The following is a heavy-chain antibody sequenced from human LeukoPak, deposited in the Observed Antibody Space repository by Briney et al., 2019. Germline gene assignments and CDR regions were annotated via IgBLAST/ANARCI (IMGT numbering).Heavy chain of an antibody. CDR2: ISGSGGST. V-gene: IGHV3-23*01. D-gene: IGHD1-26*01. CDR3: AKDKVGATNLNWFDP. J-gene: IGHJ5*02. Sequence: GSLRLSCAASGFTFSSYAMGWVRQAPGKGLEWVSAISGSGGSTYYADSVKGRFTISRDDSKNTLYLQMNSLRAEDTAVYYCAKDKVGATNLNWFDPWGQGTLVTVSS. CDR1: GFTFSSYA.